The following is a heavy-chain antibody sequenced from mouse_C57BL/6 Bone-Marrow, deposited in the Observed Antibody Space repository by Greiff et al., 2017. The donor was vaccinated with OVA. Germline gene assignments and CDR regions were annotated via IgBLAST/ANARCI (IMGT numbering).Heavy chain of an antibody. CDR1: GYTFTSYW. CDR2: IYPGSGST. Sequence: VQLQQPGAELVKPGASVKMSCKASGYTFTSYWITWVKQRPGQGLEWIGDIYPGSGSTNYNEKFKSKATLTVDTSSNTAYMQLSSLTSEDSAVYYCARGGYGSSYVDYWGQGTTLTVSS. J-gene: IGHJ2*01. D-gene: IGHD1-1*01. CDR3: ARGGYGSSYVDY. V-gene: IGHV1-55*01.